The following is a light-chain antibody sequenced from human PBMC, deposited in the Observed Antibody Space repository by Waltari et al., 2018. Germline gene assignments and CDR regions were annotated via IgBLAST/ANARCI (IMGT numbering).Light chain of an antibody. CDR1: AGDIGTYNY. CDR2: DVS. CDR3: SSFSGTNTGL. J-gene: IGLJ2*01. Sequence: QAALTQPPSVSGSPGQSVTLSCTGTAGDIGTYNYVSWYRQIPGKGPKLMIYDVSKRPSGVSDRFSGSKSGDTASLTISGLQVEDEADYYCSSFSGTNTGLFGRGTRLTVL. V-gene: IGLV2-11*01.